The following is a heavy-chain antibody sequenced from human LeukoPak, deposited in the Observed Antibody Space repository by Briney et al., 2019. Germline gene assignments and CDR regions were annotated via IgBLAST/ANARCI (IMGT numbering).Heavy chain of an antibody. CDR3: ARGWENDY. Sequence: GASVKVSCKASGYTFNSYGITWVRQAPGQGLGWMGWINTYNSNTNYAQKLQGRVTMTRDPFTSTVYMELRSLRSDDTAVYYCARGWENDYWGQGSLVTVSS. CDR2: INTYNSNT. D-gene: IGHD1-26*01. V-gene: IGHV1-18*01. J-gene: IGHJ4*02. CDR1: GYTFNSYG.